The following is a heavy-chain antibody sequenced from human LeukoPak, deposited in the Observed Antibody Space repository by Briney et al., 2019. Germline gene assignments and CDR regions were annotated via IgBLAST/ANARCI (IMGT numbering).Heavy chain of an antibody. CDR2: IKQDGSEK. CDR1: GFTFSSYW. CDR3: ARDEVGLEWAFDAFDI. J-gene: IGHJ3*02. D-gene: IGHD3-3*01. Sequence: GGSLRLSCAASGFTFSSYWMHWVRQAPGKGLEWVANIKQDGSEKYYVDSVKGRFTISRDNAKNSLYLQMNSLRAEDTAVYYCARDEVGLEWAFDAFDIWGQGTMVTVSS. V-gene: IGHV3-7*01.